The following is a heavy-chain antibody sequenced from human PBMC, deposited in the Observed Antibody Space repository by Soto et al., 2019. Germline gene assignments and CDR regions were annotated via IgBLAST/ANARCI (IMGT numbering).Heavy chain of an antibody. CDR2: TRNKANSYTT. V-gene: IGHV3-72*01. CDR1: GFTFSDHY. Sequence: GGSLRLSCAASGFTFSDHYMDWVRQAPGKGLEWVGRTRNKANSYTTEYAASVKGRFTISRDDSKNSLYLQMNSLKTEDTAVYYCARSITIFGVVLNYFDYWGQGTLVTVSS. D-gene: IGHD3-3*01. CDR3: ARSITIFGVVLNYFDY. J-gene: IGHJ4*02.